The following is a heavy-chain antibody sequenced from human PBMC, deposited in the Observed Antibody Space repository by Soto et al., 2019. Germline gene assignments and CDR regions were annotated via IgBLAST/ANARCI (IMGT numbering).Heavy chain of an antibody. D-gene: IGHD3-22*01. V-gene: IGHV1-46*01. J-gene: IGHJ4*02. CDR2: INPSCGGT. CDR1: GDIFTNPY. CDR3: ARADYYDSSGFYYDY. Sequence: QVQLVQSGAEVKQPGASVKVSCKASGDIFTNPYIHWFRQAPGRGLERMGIINPSCGGTNYLQEFQGRVPMTRETSRSTGYMALSSLRSEDRAVYFCARADYYDSSGFYYDYWGQGALVTVSS.